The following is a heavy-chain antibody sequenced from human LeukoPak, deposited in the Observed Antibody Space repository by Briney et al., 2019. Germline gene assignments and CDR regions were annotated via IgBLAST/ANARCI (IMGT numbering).Heavy chain of an antibody. V-gene: IGHV3-23*01. Sequence: GGSLRLSCAASGFTFYDYAMHWVRHAPGKGLEWVSTVSVYGGTTYYADSVKGRFTISRDNSKNTLYLQMNSLRPEDAAVYFCAKELHGSGNYAFDYWGQGTLVTVPS. D-gene: IGHD3-10*01. CDR1: GFTFYDYA. CDR3: AKELHGSGNYAFDY. J-gene: IGHJ4*02. CDR2: VSVYGGTT.